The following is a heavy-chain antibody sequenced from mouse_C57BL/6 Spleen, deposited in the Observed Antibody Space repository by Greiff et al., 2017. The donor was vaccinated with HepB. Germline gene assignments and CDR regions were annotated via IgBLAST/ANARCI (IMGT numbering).Heavy chain of an antibody. CDR1: GYTFTSYW. V-gene: IGHV1-64*01. CDR2: IHPNSGST. J-gene: IGHJ2*01. Sequence: QVQLQQPGAELVKPGASVKLSCKASGYTFTSYWMHWVKQRPGQGLEWIGMIHPNSGSTNYNEKFKSKATLTVDKSSSTAYMQLSSLTSEDSAVYYCAREFITTVVGYWGQGTTLTVSS. CDR3: AREFITTVVGY. D-gene: IGHD1-1*01.